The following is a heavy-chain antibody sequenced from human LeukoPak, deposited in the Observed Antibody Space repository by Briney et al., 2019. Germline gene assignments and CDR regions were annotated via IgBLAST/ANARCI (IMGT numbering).Heavy chain of an antibody. CDR2: IYTSGST. CDR3: ARGPPPIGPMVRGVIGGAWFDP. D-gene: IGHD3-10*01. CDR1: GGSISSYY. Sequence: SETLSLTCTVSGGSISSYYWSWIRQPAGKGLEWIGRIYTSGSTNYNTSLKRRVTISVDTSKNQFSLTLSSVTAADTAVYYCARGPPPIGPMVRGVIGGAWFDPWGQGTLVTVSS. V-gene: IGHV4-4*07. J-gene: IGHJ5*02.